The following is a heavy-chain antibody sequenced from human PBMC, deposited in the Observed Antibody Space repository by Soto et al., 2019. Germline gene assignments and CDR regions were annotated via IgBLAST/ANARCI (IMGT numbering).Heavy chain of an antibody. CDR1: GFTFSGSA. D-gene: IGHD5-18*01. V-gene: IGHV3-73*01. Sequence: EVQLVESGGGLVQPGGSLKLSCAASGFTFSGSAMHWVRQASGKGLEWVARIRSKSYSYATAYAASVKGRFTISRDDSKNTAYLQMNSLKTEDTAMYYCIRLAVDTAMAYDYWGQGILFTVSS. CDR3: IRLAVDTAMAYDY. J-gene: IGHJ4*02. CDR2: IRSKSYSYAT.